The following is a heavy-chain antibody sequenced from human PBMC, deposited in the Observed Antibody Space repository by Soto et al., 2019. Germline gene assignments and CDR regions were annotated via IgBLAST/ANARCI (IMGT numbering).Heavy chain of an antibody. CDR2: IDPSDSYT. CDR1: GYSFTSYW. J-gene: IGHJ3*02. D-gene: IGHD3-9*01. Sequence: PGESLKISGKGSGYSFTSYWISRVRQMPGKCLEWMGRIDPSDSYTNYSPSFQGDVTISADKSISTAYLQWSSLKASDTAMYYCARPYYDILTGYSLGAFDIWGQGTMVTVSS. CDR3: ARPYYDILTGYSLGAFDI. V-gene: IGHV5-10-1*01.